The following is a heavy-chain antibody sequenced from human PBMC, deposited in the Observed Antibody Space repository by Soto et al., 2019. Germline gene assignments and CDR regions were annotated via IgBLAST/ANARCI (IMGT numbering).Heavy chain of an antibody. CDR2: IYYSGST. D-gene: IGHD4-17*01. CDR1: GRSISSYY. CDR3: ARRYGDYFDY. Sequence: PSETLSLTCTVSGRSISSYYWSWIRQPPGKGLEWIGYIYYSGSTNYNPSLKSRVTISVDTSKNQFSLKLSSVTAADTAVYYCARRYGDYFDYWGQGTLVTVS. J-gene: IGHJ4*02. V-gene: IGHV4-59*08.